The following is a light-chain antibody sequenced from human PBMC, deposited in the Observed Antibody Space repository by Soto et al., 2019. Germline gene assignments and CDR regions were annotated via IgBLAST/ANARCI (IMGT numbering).Light chain of an antibody. Sequence: QSALTQPRSVSGSPGQSVTISCTGTSSDPGGYNYVSWYQQHPGKAPKLMIYDVSKRPSGVPDRFSGSKSGNTASLTISGLQAEDEAAYHCCSYAGSDTLVFGGGTKLTVL. V-gene: IGLV2-11*01. J-gene: IGLJ2*01. CDR2: DVS. CDR1: SSDPGGYNY. CDR3: CSYAGSDTLV.